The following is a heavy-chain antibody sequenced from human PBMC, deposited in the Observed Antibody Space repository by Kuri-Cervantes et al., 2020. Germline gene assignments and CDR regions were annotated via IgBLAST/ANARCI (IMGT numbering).Heavy chain of an antibody. J-gene: IGHJ4*02. CDR2: ISAYNGNT. CDR1: GYAFTSYG. Sequence: ASVKVSCKASGYAFTSYGISWVRQAPGQGLEWMGWISAYNGNTNYAQKLQGRVTTTTDTSTSTAYMELRSLRSDDTAVYYCARDQAGMITFGGVIVIPYDYWGQGTLVTVSS. CDR3: ARDQAGMITFGGVIVIPYDY. V-gene: IGHV1-18*01. D-gene: IGHD3-16*02.